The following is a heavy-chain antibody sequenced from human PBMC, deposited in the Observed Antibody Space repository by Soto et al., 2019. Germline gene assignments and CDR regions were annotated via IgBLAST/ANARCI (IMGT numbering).Heavy chain of an antibody. Sequence: LQTLALTCAISGDRVSSNSAAWNGIRQSPSRGLEWLGRTYYGSKWFNNYELSVKSRITLNPDTSKNQFSLQLNSVTPEETAVYSCARGDQGFDYWGQGTLVTVSS. CDR3: ARGDQGFDY. CDR2: TYYGSKWFN. D-gene: IGHD3-16*01. J-gene: IGHJ4*02. CDR1: GDRVSSNSAA. V-gene: IGHV6-1*01.